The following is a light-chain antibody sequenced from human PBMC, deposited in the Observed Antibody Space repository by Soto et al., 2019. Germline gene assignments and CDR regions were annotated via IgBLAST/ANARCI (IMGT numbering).Light chain of an antibody. CDR1: SGDIGGYNY. CDR3: SSYTTNITPVV. CDR2: EVT. Sequence: QSALTQPASVSGAPGQSITISCTGNSGDIGGYNYVSWYQQHPGKAPKLLISEVTHRPSGVSNRFSGSKSGNTASLTISGLQAEDEADYYCSSYTTNITPVVFGGGTKLTVL. J-gene: IGLJ2*01. V-gene: IGLV2-14*01.